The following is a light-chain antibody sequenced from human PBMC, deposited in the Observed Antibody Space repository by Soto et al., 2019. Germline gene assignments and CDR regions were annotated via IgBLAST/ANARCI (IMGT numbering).Light chain of an antibody. CDR3: AAWDDSLDGPV. V-gene: IGLV1-44*01. CDR2: RSY. J-gene: IGLJ2*01. CDR1: TSNVGTYT. Sequence: QSLLTQPPSASGTPGQRVTISCSGSTSNVGTYTVDWYQQVPGAAPKLLIYRSYQRPSGVPDRFSGSKSGTSASLAISGLQSEDEADYYCAAWDDSLDGPVFGGGTKLTVL.